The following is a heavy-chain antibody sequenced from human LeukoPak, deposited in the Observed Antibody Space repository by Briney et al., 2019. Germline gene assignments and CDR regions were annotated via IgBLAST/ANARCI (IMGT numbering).Heavy chain of an antibody. CDR3: ARGRTYYYDTSGYYPSIYYGMDV. D-gene: IGHD3-22*01. CDR1: GGSFSGYY. J-gene: IGHJ6*02. Sequence: SETLSLTCAVSGGSFSGYYWYWIRQPPGKGLEWIGEINHGESTNYNPSLKSRATLSVDTSKNQFSMKLTSVTAADTAVYYCARGRTYYYDTSGYYPSIYYGMDVWGQGTTVIVSS. V-gene: IGHV4-34*01. CDR2: INHGEST.